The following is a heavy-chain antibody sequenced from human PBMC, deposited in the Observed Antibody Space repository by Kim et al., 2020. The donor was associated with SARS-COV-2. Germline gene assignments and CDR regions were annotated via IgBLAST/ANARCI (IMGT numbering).Heavy chain of an antibody. CDR3: AKHLHVSSVTFYCYCDL. CDR2: IFGSGSGT. V-gene: IGHV3-23*01. J-gene: IGHJ2*01. D-gene: IGHD3-22*01. Sequence: GGSLRLSCAATPINAAMSWVRQAPGNGLEWLSGIFGSGSGTYYADSVKGRFTISRDNSKNMVYLQMNNLRVEDTAVYYCAKHLHVSSVTFYCYCDLWVRGTLITVST. CDR1: PINAA.